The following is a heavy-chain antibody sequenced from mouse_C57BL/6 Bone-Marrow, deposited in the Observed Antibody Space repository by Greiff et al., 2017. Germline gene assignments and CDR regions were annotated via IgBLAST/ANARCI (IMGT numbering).Heavy chain of an antibody. V-gene: IGHV5-6*01. Sequence: EVQLMESGGDLVKPGGSLKLSCAASGFTFSSYGMSWVRQTPDKRLEWVATISSGGSYTYYPDSVKGRITIARDNAKNTLYLQMSSLTSEDTAMYYCARHGTGTNFDYWGQGTTLTVSS. CDR1: GFTFSSYG. D-gene: IGHD4-1*01. CDR3: ARHGTGTNFDY. J-gene: IGHJ2*01. CDR2: ISSGGSYT.